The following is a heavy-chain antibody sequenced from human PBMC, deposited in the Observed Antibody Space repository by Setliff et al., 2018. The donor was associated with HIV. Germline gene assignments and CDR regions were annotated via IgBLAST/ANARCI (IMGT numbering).Heavy chain of an antibody. CDR1: GYIFTDYY. V-gene: IGHV1-46*01. J-gene: IGHJ5*02. D-gene: IGHD6-13*01. CDR2: INPNGGST. Sequence: ASVKVSCKASGYIFTDYYIHWVRQAPGQGPEWMGLINPNGGSTIYAQKFEDRLTVTSDTATTTLYMELRSLRFDDTAMYYCASSNWQLVADHWGQGTPVTVSS. CDR3: ASSNWQLVADH.